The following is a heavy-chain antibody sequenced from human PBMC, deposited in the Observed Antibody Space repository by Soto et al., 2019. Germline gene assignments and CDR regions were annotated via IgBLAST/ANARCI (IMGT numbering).Heavy chain of an antibody. CDR2: IIKDGSER. Sequence: GGSLRLSCAASGFTFSSYWMTWVRQAPGKGLEWVANIIKDGSERSYVDSVKGRLIISGDNAKNSLYLEMNSLRVEDTAVYYCARDWGGLGYWGQGTLVTVSS. J-gene: IGHJ4*02. CDR1: GFTFSSYW. V-gene: IGHV3-7*03. CDR3: ARDWGGLGY. D-gene: IGHD3-10*01.